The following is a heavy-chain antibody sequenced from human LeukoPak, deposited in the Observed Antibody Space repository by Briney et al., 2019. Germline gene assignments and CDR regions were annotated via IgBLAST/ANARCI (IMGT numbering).Heavy chain of an antibody. CDR1: GFIFSSYG. CDR2: ISYDGSNS. V-gene: IGHV3-33*01. D-gene: IGHD6-6*01. J-gene: IGHJ4*02. Sequence: GGSLRLSCAASGFIFSSYGMYWVRQAPGKGLEWLAVISYDGSNSYYADSVKGRFTISSDNSKNTLNLQMNSLRAEDTAVYYCARGYSSSSEGSFDYWGQGTLVTVSS. CDR3: ARGYSSSSEGSFDY.